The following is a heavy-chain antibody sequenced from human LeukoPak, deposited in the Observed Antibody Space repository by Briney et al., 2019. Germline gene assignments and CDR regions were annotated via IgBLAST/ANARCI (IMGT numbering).Heavy chain of an antibody. J-gene: IGHJ4*02. Sequence: SGGSLRLSCAASGFNFNNYNMNWVRQAPGKGLEWVSYITLSSSTTFYAVSVKGLFTISRDNAKKSLYLQMNSLRAEDTAIYYCARALRTGCSSTSCYDGFDDWGQGTLVTVSS. CDR2: ITLSSSTT. CDR1: GFNFNNYN. D-gene: IGHD2-2*01. V-gene: IGHV3-48*01. CDR3: ARALRTGCSSTSCYDGFDD.